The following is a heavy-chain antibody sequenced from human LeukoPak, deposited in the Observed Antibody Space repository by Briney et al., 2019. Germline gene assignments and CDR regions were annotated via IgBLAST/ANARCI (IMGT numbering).Heavy chain of an antibody. CDR3: ARVRMYFYDSSGYYFDF. J-gene: IGHJ4*02. V-gene: IGHV1-18*01. CDR2: ISAYNGNT. D-gene: IGHD3-22*01. Sequence: ASVKVSCKASGYTFTSYDINWVRQAPGQGLEWMGWISAYNGNTNYAQKLQGRVTMTTDTSTSTAYMELRSLRSDDTAVYYCARVRMYFYDSSGYYFDFWGQGTLVTVSS. CDR1: GYTFTSYD.